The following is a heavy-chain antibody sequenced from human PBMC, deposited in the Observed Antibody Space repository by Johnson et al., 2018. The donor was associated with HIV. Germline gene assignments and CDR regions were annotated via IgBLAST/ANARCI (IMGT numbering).Heavy chain of an antibody. D-gene: IGHD6-13*01. CDR1: GFTFSSYA. CDR2: ISYDGSKT. Sequence: QMLLVESGGGVVQPGRSLRLSCAASGFTFSSYAMHWVRQTPGKGLEWLAVISYDGSKTYYADSVKGRVTISRDNSKNTLYLQMNTLRPEDTAVYYCATTGQQQTRRPPRAFDIWGQGTMVTVS. V-gene: IGHV3-30*04. CDR3: ATTGQQQTRRPPRAFDI. J-gene: IGHJ3*02.